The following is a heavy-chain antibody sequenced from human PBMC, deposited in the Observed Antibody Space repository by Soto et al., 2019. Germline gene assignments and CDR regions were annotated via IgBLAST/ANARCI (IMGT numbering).Heavy chain of an antibody. CDR3: VRDGTKTLRDWFDP. CDR2: IYATGTT. V-gene: IGHV4-4*07. CDR1: GASISCFY. J-gene: IGHJ5*02. Sequence: TSETLSLTCTVSGASISCFYWSLIRKSAGKGLEWIGRIYATGTTDYNPSLKSRVMMSVDTSKKQFSLKLRSVTAADTAVYYCVRDGTKTLRDWFDPWGQGISVTVSS. D-gene: IGHD1-1*01.